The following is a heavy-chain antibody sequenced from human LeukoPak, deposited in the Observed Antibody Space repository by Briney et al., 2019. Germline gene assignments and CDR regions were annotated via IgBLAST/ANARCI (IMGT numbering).Heavy chain of an antibody. CDR2: INSDGSST. D-gene: IGHD3-22*01. Sequence: GGSLRLSCAASGFTFSSYWMHWVRQAPGKGLVWVSRINSDGSSTSYADSVKGRFTISRDNSENTLYLQMNSLRAEDTAVYYCARPMYYYDSSGSLAVWGQGTTVTVTS. V-gene: IGHV3-74*01. CDR3: ARPMYYYDSSGSLAV. CDR1: GFTFSSYW. J-gene: IGHJ6*02.